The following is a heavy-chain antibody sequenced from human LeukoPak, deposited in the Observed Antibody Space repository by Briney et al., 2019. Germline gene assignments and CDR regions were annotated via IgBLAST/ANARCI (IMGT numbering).Heavy chain of an antibody. V-gene: IGHV3-74*01. CDR3: ARYSSSSGGSSYYLDY. D-gene: IGHD6-6*01. CDR1: GFTLRNYW. CDR2: ISGDGSVT. Sequence: GGSLRLSCTASGFTLRNYWMHWVRQVPGKRLVWVSRISGDGSVTNYADSVQGRFTISRDNAKNILYLQINSLRSEDTAIYYCARYSSSSGGSSYYLDYWGHGTLVTVSS. J-gene: IGHJ4*01.